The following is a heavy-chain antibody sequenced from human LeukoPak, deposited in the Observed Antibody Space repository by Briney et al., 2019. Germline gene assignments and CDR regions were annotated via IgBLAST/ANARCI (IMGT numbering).Heavy chain of an antibody. CDR3: ARPINGGDAFDI. D-gene: IGHD2-8*01. CDR2: INAGNGNT. V-gene: IGHV1-3*01. Sequence: GASVKVSYKASGYTFTSYAMHWVRQAPGQRLEWMGWINAGNGNTKYSQKFQGRVTITRDTSASTAYMELSSLRSEDTAVYYCARPINGGDAFDIWGQGTMVTVSS. J-gene: IGHJ3*02. CDR1: GYTFTSYA.